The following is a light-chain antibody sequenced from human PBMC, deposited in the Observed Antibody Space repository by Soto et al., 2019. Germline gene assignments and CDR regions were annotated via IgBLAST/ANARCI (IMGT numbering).Light chain of an antibody. CDR3: QQSYSTPLT. J-gene: IGKJ4*01. CDR2: SAS. V-gene: IGKV1-39*01. CDR1: QNINSY. Sequence: DVQMTQSPSSLSASVGDRVTITCRASQNINSYLNWYQQKPGKAPNLLIYSASSLQSGVPSRFSVSGSGTEFTLTISSLQPAGCATYYCQQSYSTPLTFGGGTKVEIK.